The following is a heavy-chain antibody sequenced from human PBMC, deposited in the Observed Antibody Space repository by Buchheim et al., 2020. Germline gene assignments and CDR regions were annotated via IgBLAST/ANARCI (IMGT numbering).Heavy chain of an antibody. CDR1: GYTFTSYD. J-gene: IGHJ4*02. CDR3: ARGLWMTYYGDYIEPNFDY. CDR2: MNPNSGNT. D-gene: IGHD4-17*01. V-gene: IGHV1-8*01. Sequence: QVQLVQSGAEVKKPGSSVKVSCKASGYTFTSYDINWVRQATGQGLEWMGWMNPNSGNTGYAQKFQGRVTMTRNTSISTAYMELSSLRSEDTAVYYCARGLWMTYYGDYIEPNFDYWGQGTL.